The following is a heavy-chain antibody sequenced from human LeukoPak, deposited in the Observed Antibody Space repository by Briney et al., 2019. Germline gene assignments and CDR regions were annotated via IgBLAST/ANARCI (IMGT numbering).Heavy chain of an antibody. CDR1: GLTFSSYD. Sequence: PGGSLRLSCAASGLTFSSYDMSWVRQAPGKGLEWVSAITSSGRNTYSADSVKGRFTISRDNSKNTLYLRMNSLRAEDTAVYYCARDTGQLRWGQGILVTVSS. J-gene: IGHJ4*02. CDR2: ITSSGRNT. D-gene: IGHD2-2*01. V-gene: IGHV3-23*01. CDR3: ARDTGQLR.